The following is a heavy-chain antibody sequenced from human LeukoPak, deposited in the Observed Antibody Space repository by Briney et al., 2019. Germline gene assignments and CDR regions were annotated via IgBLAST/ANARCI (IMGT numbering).Heavy chain of an antibody. D-gene: IGHD3-16*01. J-gene: IGHJ4*02. CDR3: ARSWGEDY. V-gene: IGHV4-59*01. CDR1: GGSFSGYY. CDR2: IYYSGST. Sequence: PSETLSLTCAVYGGSFSGYYWSWIRQPPGKGLEWIGYIYYSGSTNYNPSLKSRVTISVDTSKNQFSLKLSSVTAADTAVYYCARSWGEDYWGQGTLVTVSS.